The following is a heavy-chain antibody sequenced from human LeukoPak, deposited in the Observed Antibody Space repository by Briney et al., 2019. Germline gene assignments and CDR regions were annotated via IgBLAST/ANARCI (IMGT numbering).Heavy chain of an antibody. CDR2: IYYSGST. J-gene: IGHJ4*02. CDR1: GGSISSSSYY. Sequence: TSQTLSLTCTVSGGSISSSSYYWGWIRQPPGKGLEWIGSIYYSGSTYYNPSLKSRVTISVGTSKNQFSLKLSSVTAADTAVYYCARHPRYYYGSGRVYWGQGTLVTVSS. D-gene: IGHD3-10*01. V-gene: IGHV4-39*01. CDR3: ARHPRYYYGSGRVY.